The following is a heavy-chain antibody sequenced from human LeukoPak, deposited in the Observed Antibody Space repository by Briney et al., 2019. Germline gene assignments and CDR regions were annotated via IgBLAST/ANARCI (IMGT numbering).Heavy chain of an antibody. J-gene: IGHJ3*02. CDR3: AKAPDNGVHDSFDI. D-gene: IGHD1-1*01. CDR2: VSDNGDNT. V-gene: IGHV3-23*01. Sequence: GGSLRLSCAASGCTFSCYAMSWIRQAPGKGLEWVSVVSDNGDNTYYADSVKGRFTISRDNSKNTLYLQMNSLRAEVTAVYYCAKAPDNGVHDSFDIWGQGTMVTVSS. CDR1: GCTFSCYA.